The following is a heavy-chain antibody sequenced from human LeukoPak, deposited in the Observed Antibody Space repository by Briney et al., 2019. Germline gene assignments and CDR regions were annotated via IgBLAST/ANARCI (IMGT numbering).Heavy chain of an antibody. J-gene: IGHJ6*03. Sequence: ASVKVSCKASGYTFTSYYMHWVRQAPGQGLEGMGIINPSGGSTSYAQKFQGRVTMTRDMSTSTVYMELSSLRSEDTAVYYCARGGEEMASGTSYYYYMDVWGKGTTVTVSS. CDR3: ARGGEEMASGTSYYYYMDV. CDR2: INPSGGST. CDR1: GYTFTSYY. D-gene: IGHD5-24*01. V-gene: IGHV1-46*01.